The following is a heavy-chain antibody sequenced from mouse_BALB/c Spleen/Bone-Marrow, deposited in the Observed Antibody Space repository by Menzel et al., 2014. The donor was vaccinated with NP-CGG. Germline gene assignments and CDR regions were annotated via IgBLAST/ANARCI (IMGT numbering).Heavy chain of an antibody. V-gene: IGHV5-9-3*01. CDR1: GFTFSSYA. CDR3: ARHGITRLLDY. CDR2: ISSGGSYT. D-gene: IGHD2-4*01. Sequence: EVKLQESGGGLVKPGGSLKLSCAASGFTFSSYAMSWVRQTPEKRLEWVATISSGGSYTYYPDSVKGRFTISRDNAKNTLYLRMSSLRSEDTAMYYCARHGITRLLDYWGQGTTLTVSS. J-gene: IGHJ2*01.